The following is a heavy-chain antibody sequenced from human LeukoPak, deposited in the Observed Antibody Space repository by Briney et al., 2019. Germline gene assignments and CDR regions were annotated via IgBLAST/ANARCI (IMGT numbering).Heavy chain of an antibody. CDR1: RFTFSTYA. D-gene: IGHD2-2*01. V-gene: IGHV3-23*01. CDR3: AKSQRNDQQVVQRIDY. CDR2: ISGSGDTT. J-gene: IGHJ4*02. Sequence: GGSLRLFCTASRFTFSTYAMSWDRQAPGKGLEWVSSISGSGDTTYYTGSVKGRFTISRDNSKNALYLQMSSLRAEDTAVYYCAKSQRNDQQVVQRIDYWGQGTLVTVSS.